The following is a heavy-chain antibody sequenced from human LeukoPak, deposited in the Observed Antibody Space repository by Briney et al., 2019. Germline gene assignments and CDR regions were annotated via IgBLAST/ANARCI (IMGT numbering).Heavy chain of an antibody. CDR2: ISAYNGNT. J-gene: IGHJ4*02. D-gene: IGHD2-15*01. V-gene: IGHV1-18*01. CDR3: ARDGYCSGGSCHFLAPFDY. Sequence: GASVKVSCKASGYTFTSYGISWVRQAPGQGLEWMGWISAYNGNTNYAQKLQGRVTMTTDTSTSTAYMELRSLRSDDTAVYYCARDGYCSGGSCHFLAPFDYWGQGTLVTVSS. CDR1: GYTFTSYG.